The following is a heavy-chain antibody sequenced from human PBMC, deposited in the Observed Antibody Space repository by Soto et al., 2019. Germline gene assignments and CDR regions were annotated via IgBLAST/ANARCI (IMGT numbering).Heavy chain of an antibody. CDR1: GGSISSGGYY. Sequence: QVQLQESGPGLVKPSQTLSLTCTVSGGSISSGGYYWSWIRQHPGKGLEWIGYIYYSGSTYYKPSLKRRVTISVDTSKNQFSLKLSSVTAADTAVYYCARRRAKIHAFDIWGQGTMVTVSS. J-gene: IGHJ3*02. CDR3: ARRRAKIHAFDI. V-gene: IGHV4-31*03. CDR2: IYYSGST.